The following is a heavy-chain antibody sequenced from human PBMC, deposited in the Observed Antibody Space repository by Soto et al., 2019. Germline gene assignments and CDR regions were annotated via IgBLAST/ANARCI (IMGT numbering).Heavy chain of an antibody. CDR3: ARNDYGYQTPPFPDY. V-gene: IGHV4-30-4*01. Sequence: QVQLQESGPGLVRPSQTLSLTCTVSGGSISSGDYYWSWIRQPPGKGLEWIGYIYYSGSTYYNPSLKSRFTITVATSQNPFSPKLSSVTAADTAVYYCARNDYGYQTPPFPDYWGQGTLVTVSS. J-gene: IGHJ4*02. CDR2: IYYSGST. D-gene: IGHD4-17*01. CDR1: GGSISSGDYY.